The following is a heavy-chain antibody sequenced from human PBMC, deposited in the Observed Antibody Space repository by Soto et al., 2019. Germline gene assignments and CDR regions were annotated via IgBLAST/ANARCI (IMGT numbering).Heavy chain of an antibody. CDR3: ARGRSSGYFVPL. J-gene: IGHJ4*02. CDR2: INLSGST. V-gene: IGHV4-34*01. CDR1: GGLFSGYY. Sequence: SETLSPSCAVYGGLFSGYYWSLIRHPRRKGLEWIGEINLSGSTHYNPSLKSRVTISVDTSKNQFSLKLSSVTAEDTAVYYCARGRSSGYFVPLWGQGTLVTVSS. D-gene: IGHD3-3*01.